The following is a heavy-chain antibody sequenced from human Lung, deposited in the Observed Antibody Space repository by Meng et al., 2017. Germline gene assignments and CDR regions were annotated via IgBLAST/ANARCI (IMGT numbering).Heavy chain of an antibody. CDR1: GGTFSSSA. CDR2: IIPLFDTT. Sequence: QVHVVQSGAEVKKPGSSVKVSCKASGGTFSSSAISWVRQAPGQGLEWMGGIIPLFDTTHYAQNFQGRVSITADESTRTAYMELSSLRSEDTAVYYCARALGLTTMMTYWGQGTLVTVSS. J-gene: IGHJ4*02. CDR3: ARALGLTTMMTY. V-gene: IGHV1-69*01. D-gene: IGHD3-22*01.